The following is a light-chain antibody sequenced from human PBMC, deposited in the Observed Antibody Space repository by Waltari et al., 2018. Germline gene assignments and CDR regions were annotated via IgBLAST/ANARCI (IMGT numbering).Light chain of an antibody. V-gene: IGKV3-20*01. J-gene: IGKJ1*01. Sequence: EIVLTQSPGTLSLSPGDRGTLSCRTSQSVGRSLAWYQQKRGQAPSLLIDGASSMATGIPDRFSGSGSGTDFSPTISRLEPEDFAVYYCQHYVTLPVTFGQGTKVEIK. CDR1: QSVGRS. CDR3: QHYVTLPVT. CDR2: GAS.